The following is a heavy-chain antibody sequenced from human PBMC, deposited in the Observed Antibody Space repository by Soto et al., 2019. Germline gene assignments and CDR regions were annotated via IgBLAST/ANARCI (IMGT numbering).Heavy chain of an antibody. V-gene: IGHV4-39*01. Sequence: PSETLSLTCGVSGGSITSSHYYWGWIRQPPGKGLEWIGSIYYSGSTYYNPSLMGRVTISVDTSKDQFSLKLSSVTAADTAVYYCARFPQNPSYTFGPSFDYWGHGTLVTVSS. CDR1: GGSITSSHYY. CDR2: IYYSGST. J-gene: IGHJ4*01. CDR3: ARFPQNPSYTFGPSFDY. D-gene: IGHD3-3*01.